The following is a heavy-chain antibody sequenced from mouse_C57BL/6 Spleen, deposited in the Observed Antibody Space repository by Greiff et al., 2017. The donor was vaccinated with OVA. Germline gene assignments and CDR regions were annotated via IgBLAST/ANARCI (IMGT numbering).Heavy chain of an antibody. Sequence: EVQVVESGPGMVKPSQSLSLTCTVTGYSITSGYDWHWIRPFPGNKLEWMGYISYSGSTNYNPSLKSRISITHDTSKNHFFLKLNSVTTEDTATYYCARDQGDHYAMDYWGQGTSVTVSS. D-gene: IGHD3-2*02. CDR1: GYSITSGYD. V-gene: IGHV3-1*01. CDR3: ARDQGDHYAMDY. J-gene: IGHJ4*01. CDR2: ISYSGST.